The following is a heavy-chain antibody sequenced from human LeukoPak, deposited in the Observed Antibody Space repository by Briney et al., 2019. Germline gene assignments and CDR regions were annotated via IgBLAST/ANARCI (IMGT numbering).Heavy chain of an antibody. CDR3: ARVGGITLALAPSPFPDYNYYYMDV. J-gene: IGHJ6*03. Sequence: PGGSLRLSCAASGFTFRSYNMHWVRQAPGKGLEWVAFIRHDESDKYYADSLKGRFTISRDNSKNTVWLQMNSLRAEDTAVYYCARVGGITLALAPSPFPDYNYYYMDVWGKGTTVTVSS. CDR1: GFTFRSYN. V-gene: IGHV3-30*02. CDR2: IRHDESDK. D-gene: IGHD3-10*01.